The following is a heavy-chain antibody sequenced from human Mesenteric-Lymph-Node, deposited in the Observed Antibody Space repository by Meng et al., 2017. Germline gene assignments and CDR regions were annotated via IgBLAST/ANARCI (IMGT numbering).Heavy chain of an antibody. J-gene: IGHJ4*02. CDR1: GGSISSYY. CDR3: ARVLGSSGWYSYFDY. CDR2: IYYSATT. D-gene: IGHD6-19*01. Sequence: SETLSLTCTVSGGSISSYYWSWIRQPPGKGLEWIGYIYYSATTNYNPSLKSRVTISVDTSKNQFSLKLSSVTAADTAVYYWARVLGSSGWYSYFDYWGQGTLVTVSS. V-gene: IGHV4-59*01.